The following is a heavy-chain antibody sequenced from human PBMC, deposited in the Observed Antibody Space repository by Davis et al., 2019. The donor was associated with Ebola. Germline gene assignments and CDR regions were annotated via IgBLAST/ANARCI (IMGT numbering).Heavy chain of an antibody. J-gene: IGHJ6*02. V-gene: IGHV1-69*05. CDR2: IIPIFGTA. D-gene: IGHD2-2*01. Sequence: SVKVSCKASGGTFSSYAISWVRQAPGQGLEWMGGIIPIFGTANYAQKLQGRVTMTTDTSTSTAYMELRSLRSDDTAVYYCARDIVVVPAAIVPYYYYGMDVWGQGTTVTVAS. CDR1: GGTFSSYA. CDR3: ARDIVVVPAAIVPYYYYGMDV.